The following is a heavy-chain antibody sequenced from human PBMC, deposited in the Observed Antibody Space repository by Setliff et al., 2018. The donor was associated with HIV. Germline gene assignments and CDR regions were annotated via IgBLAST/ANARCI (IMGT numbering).Heavy chain of an antibody. Sequence: PSETLSLTCTVSGGSLSGTNYYWGWIRRPPGKGLEWIASMYYPGSDTTYYNPSLKSRVTISVDMSKNQFSLKLSSVTAADTAVYYCARPHSTIYYYVAFDIWGQGTMVTVSS. CDR1: GGSLSGTNYY. D-gene: IGHD3-22*01. CDR3: ARPHSTIYYYVAFDI. CDR2: MYYPGSDTT. V-gene: IGHV4-39*01. J-gene: IGHJ3*02.